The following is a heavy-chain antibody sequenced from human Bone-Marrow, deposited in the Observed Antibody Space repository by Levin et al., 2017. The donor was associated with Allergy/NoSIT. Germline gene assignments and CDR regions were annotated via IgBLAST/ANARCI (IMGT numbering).Heavy chain of an antibody. Sequence: PGGSLRLSCAASGFTFSSYAMSWVRQAPGKGLEWVSVISGSDGSAYYADSVKGRFTISRDNSKNTLYLQMNSLRAEDTAVYYCAKDEYQLLYALWHWGQGTLVTVSS. J-gene: IGHJ1*01. CDR1: GFTFSSYA. CDR2: ISGSDGSA. CDR3: AKDEYQLLYALWH. V-gene: IGHV3-23*01. D-gene: IGHD2-2*02.